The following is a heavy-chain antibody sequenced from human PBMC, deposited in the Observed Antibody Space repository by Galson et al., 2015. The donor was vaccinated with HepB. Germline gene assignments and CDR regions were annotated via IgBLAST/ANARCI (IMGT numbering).Heavy chain of an antibody. D-gene: IGHD2-15*01. CDR3: ALGDIVVVVAATD. Sequence: SLRLSCAASGFTFSSYSMNWVRQAPGKGLEWVSSISSSSSYIYYADSVKGRFTISRDNAKNSLYLQMNSLRAEDTAVYYCALGDIVVVVAATDWGQGTLVTVSS. V-gene: IGHV3-21*01. J-gene: IGHJ4*02. CDR2: ISSSSSYI. CDR1: GFTFSSYS.